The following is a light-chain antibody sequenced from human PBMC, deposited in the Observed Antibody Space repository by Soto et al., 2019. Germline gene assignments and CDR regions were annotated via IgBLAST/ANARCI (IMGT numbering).Light chain of an antibody. J-gene: IGKJ4*02. Sequence: EILMTQSPATLSVSPGERVILYCRASQSVGSTLAWYQQKPGQAPRLLIRGASTRATGVPARFSGSGSGTEFTLTISIQQSEDFAVYYCQQYSTSLTFGGGTTLEIK. CDR1: QSVGST. CDR2: GAS. V-gene: IGKV3-15*01. CDR3: QQYSTSLT.